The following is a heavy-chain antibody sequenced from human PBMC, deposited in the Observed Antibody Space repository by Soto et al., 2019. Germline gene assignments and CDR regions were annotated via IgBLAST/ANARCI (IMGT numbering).Heavy chain of an antibody. Sequence: QVQLQESGPGLVKPSETLSLTCIVPGGSISGYYWSWIRQPPGKGLEWIGYIFYSGSTNYNPSLKSRLTISVDTSKHQFALKLTSVTAADSAVYYCARHPDYRNNNFYYDMDVWGQGTTVTVSS. D-gene: IGHD4-4*01. V-gene: IGHV4-59*08. CDR1: GGSISGYY. CDR2: IFYSGST. J-gene: IGHJ6*02. CDR3: ARHPDYRNNNFYYDMDV.